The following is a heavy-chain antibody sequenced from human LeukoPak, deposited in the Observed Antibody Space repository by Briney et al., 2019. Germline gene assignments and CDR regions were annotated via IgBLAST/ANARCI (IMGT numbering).Heavy chain of an antibody. V-gene: IGHV3-11*04. CDR2: ISSSGSTI. CDR1: GFTFSDYY. Sequence: PGGSLRLSCAASGFTFSDYYMSWIRQAPGKGLEWVSYISSSGSTIYYADSVKGRFTISRDNAKNTLYLQMDSLRGDDTAVYYCARDDWYFDLWGRGTLVTVSS. J-gene: IGHJ2*01. CDR3: ARDDWYFDL.